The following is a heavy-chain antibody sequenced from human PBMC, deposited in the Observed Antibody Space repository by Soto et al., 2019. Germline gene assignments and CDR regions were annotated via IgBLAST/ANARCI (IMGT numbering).Heavy chain of an antibody. D-gene: IGHD1-26*01. CDR3: ARDPSGSYYDYYYYGMDV. CDR2: ISAYNGNT. V-gene: IGHV1-18*04. CDR1: GYTFTSYG. J-gene: IGHJ6*02. Sequence: ASVKVSCKASGYTFTSYGISWVRQAPGQGLEWMGWISAYNGNTNYAQKLQGRVTMTTDTSTSTAYMELRSPRSDDTAVYYCARDPSGSYYDYYYYGMDVWGQGTTVTVSS.